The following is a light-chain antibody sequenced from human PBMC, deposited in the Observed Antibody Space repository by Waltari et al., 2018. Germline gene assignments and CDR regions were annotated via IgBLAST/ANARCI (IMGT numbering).Light chain of an antibody. V-gene: IGKV1-5*03. J-gene: IGKJ1*01. CDR3: QQYNSAPWT. CDR1: QGIGSW. Sequence: DIQMPQSPFPLSASVGDRVSITRRASQGIGSWLAWYQQKPGKAPNLLIYKASSLQSGVPSRFSGSGSGTDFTLTISSLQPEDFATYYCQQYNSAPWTFGQGTKVEIK. CDR2: KAS.